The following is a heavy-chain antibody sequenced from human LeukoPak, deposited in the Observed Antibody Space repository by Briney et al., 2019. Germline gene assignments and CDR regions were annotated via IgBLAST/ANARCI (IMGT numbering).Heavy chain of an antibody. Sequence: SETLSLTCPVSGGSISSGGFYWRWIRQHPGKGLEWIGHIYYSGSTYYNPSLKSRVTISVDTSKNQFSPKLSSVTAADPAVYYCASTMLVGANGVVPWGQGTLVTVSS. J-gene: IGHJ5*02. V-gene: IGHV4-31*03. CDR1: GGSISSGGFY. CDR2: IYYSGST. D-gene: IGHD3-22*01. CDR3: ASTMLVGANGVVP.